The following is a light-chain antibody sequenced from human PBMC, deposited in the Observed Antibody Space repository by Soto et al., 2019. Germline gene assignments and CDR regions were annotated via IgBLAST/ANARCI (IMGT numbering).Light chain of an antibody. J-gene: IGKJ4*01. V-gene: IGKV3-11*01. Sequence: EIALTQSPATLSSSPGEWATLSCRASQDINKFLGWYQQRPGQAPRLLIYDASNRATGIPARFSGSGSGTDFTLPISSLEPEDFAVYYCQQRYTWPLTFGGGTKVEI. CDR2: DAS. CDR3: QQRYTWPLT. CDR1: QDINKF.